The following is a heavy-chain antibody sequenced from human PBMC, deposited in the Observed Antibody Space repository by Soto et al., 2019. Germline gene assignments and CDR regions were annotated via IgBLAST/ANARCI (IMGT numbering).Heavy chain of an antibody. CDR2: IYCRGST. CDR1: GGSISSHY. Sequence: SETLCLTCTVSGGSISSHYWSWVRQAPGKGLEWIGHIYCRGSTTYNPSLRSRSTISVDTSNNQFSLKLNSVTTADTAVYYCARDGREASGMDVWGQGTKVTVSS. CDR3: ARDGREASGMDV. D-gene: IGHD1-26*01. J-gene: IGHJ6*02. V-gene: IGHV4-59*11.